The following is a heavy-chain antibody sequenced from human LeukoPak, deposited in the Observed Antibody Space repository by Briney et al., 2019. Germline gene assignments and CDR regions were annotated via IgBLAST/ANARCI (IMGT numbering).Heavy chain of an antibody. J-gene: IGHJ4*02. Sequence: GGSLRLSCAASGFTVSSNYMSWVRQAPGKGLERVSVIYSGGSTYYADSVKGRFTISRDNSKNTLYLQMNSLRAEDTAVYYCARDNSGSYYGFDYWGQGTLVTVSS. D-gene: IGHD1-26*01. CDR2: IYSGGST. V-gene: IGHV3-53*01. CDR1: GFTVSSNY. CDR3: ARDNSGSYYGFDY.